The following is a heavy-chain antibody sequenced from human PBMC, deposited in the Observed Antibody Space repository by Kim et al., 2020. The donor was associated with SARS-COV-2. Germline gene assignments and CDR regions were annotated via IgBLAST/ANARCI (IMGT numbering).Heavy chain of an antibody. Sequence: GGSLRLSCAASGFTFSSYSMNWVRQAPGKGLEWVSYISSSSSTIYYADSVKGRFTISRDNAKNSLYLQMNSLRDEDTAVYYCARDVWSGTSDAFDIWGQGTMVTVSS. CDR2: ISSSSSTI. V-gene: IGHV3-48*02. J-gene: IGHJ3*02. CDR3: ARDVWSGTSDAFDI. CDR1: GFTFSSYS. D-gene: IGHD3-3*01.